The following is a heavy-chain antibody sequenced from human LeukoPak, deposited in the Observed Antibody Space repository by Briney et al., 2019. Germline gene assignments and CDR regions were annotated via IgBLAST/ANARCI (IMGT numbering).Heavy chain of an antibody. J-gene: IGHJ4*02. CDR1: GYSFTGYY. CDR2: SNPNRGDT. CDR3: ARYGSAWEFDY. V-gene: IGHV1-2*02. Sequence: AASVKVSFKTSGYSFTGYYIQWVRQAPGQGLEWMGWSNPNRGDTNYAQNFQGRVTMTRDTSINTAYMELRRLRSDDTAVYYCARYGSAWEFDYWGQGTPVTVSS. D-gene: IGHD6-19*01.